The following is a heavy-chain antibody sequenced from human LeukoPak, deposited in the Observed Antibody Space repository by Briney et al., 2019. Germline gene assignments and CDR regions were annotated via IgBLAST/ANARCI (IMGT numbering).Heavy chain of an antibody. CDR3: ARDAPSYDFWSGYFHY. CDR1: GFTFSSYW. CDR2: IKEDGSEK. D-gene: IGHD3-3*01. V-gene: IGHV3-7*01. J-gene: IGHJ4*02. Sequence: GGSLRLSCAASGFTFSSYWMSWVRQAPGKGLEWVANIKEDGSEKYYVDSVKGRFTISRDNAKNSLYLQMSSLRAEDTAVYYCARDAPSYDFWSGYFHYWGQGTLVTVSS.